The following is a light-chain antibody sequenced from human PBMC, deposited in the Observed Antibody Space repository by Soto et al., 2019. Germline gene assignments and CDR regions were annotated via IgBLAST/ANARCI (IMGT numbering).Light chain of an antibody. CDR1: QSVSSSY. CDR2: GVS. Sequence: EIVLTQSPGTLSLSPGERATLSCRASQSVSSSYLAWYQQKPGQAPRLLIYGVSSRATGIPDRFSGSGSGTDFTLTISSLEPEDLAVYYCQQYDSSQWTFGQGTKVDIK. CDR3: QQYDSSQWT. J-gene: IGKJ1*01. V-gene: IGKV3-20*01.